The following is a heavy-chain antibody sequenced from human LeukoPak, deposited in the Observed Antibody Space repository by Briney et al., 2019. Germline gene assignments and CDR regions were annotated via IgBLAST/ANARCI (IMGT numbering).Heavy chain of an antibody. V-gene: IGHV4-34*01. Sequence: SETLSLTCAVYGGSFSAHSWSWIRQSPGKGLEWIGEVNHSGSTNYNPSLKSRVTILIDTSKNQFSLRLSSMTAADMAVYYCARDVTGSASDYWGQGTLVTVSS. CDR3: ARDVTGSASDY. J-gene: IGHJ4*02. CDR1: GGSFSAHS. CDR2: VNHSGST. D-gene: IGHD1-1*01.